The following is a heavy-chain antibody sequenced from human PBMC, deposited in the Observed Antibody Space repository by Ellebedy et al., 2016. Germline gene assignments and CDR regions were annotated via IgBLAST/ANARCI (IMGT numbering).Heavy chain of an antibody. D-gene: IGHD4-17*01. CDR1: GGSISSSSYY. V-gene: IGHV4-39*07. J-gene: IGHJ3*01. CDR3: ARVEADDYGDYFRLYAYDV. Sequence: SETLSLTXTVSGGSISSSSYYWVWIRQPPGKGLEWIGSVYYSGTTHYNPSLKSRVTISVDTSKNQFSLRLSSVTAADTAVYFCARVEADDYGDYFRLYAYDVWGQGTAVTVSS. CDR2: VYYSGTT.